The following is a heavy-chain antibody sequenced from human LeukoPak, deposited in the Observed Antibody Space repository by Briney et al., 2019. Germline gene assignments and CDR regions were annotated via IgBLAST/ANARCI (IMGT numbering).Heavy chain of an antibody. CDR3: AADGDGTTGTAT. CDR1: GFTFSRSA. J-gene: IGHJ5*02. V-gene: IGHV1-58*01. CDR2: IVVGSGHT. Sequence: GASVKVSCKASGFTFSRSAVQWIRQARGQRLEWIGWIVVGSGHTNYAQNFQERVAMTRDMSASTAYMELSSLTSDDTAVYFCAADGDGTTGTATWGQRTLVTVSS. D-gene: IGHD1-1*01.